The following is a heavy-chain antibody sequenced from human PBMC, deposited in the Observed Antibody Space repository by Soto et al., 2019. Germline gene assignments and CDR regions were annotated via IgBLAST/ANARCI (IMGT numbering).Heavy chain of an antibody. CDR2: ISSGGST. V-gene: IGHV3-23*01. J-gene: IGHJ4*02. CDR1: GFTFSSYG. Sequence: PGGSLRLCCAASGFTFSSYGMNWVRQAPGKGLEWVSSISSGGSTYFADSVKGRFTISRDNSKNTLYLQMNSLRAEDTAVYYCAKGRAARGPGLYYFDYWGQGTLVTVSS. D-gene: IGHD3-16*01. CDR3: AKGRAARGPGLYYFDY.